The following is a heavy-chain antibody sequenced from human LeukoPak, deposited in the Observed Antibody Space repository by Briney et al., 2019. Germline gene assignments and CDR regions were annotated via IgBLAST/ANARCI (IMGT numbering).Heavy chain of an antibody. J-gene: IGHJ5*01. CDR2: VAKDESNK. Sequence: GGSLRLSCAASGFVFTTFGMHWVRQAPGGGLEWVAFVAKDESNKYYADSVKGRFTISRDTSKNTLYLEMNSLRAEDTAVYYCARSYVLLHFESWGQGTPVTVSS. CDR3: ARSYVLLHFES. V-gene: IGHV3-30*02. D-gene: IGHD3-10*02. CDR1: GFVFTTFG.